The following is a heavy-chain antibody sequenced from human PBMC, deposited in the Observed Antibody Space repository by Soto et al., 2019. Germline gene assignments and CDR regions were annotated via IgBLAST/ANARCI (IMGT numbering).Heavy chain of an antibody. CDR3: ARHTTYYYDRSGYYNNCFDP. Sequence: PSETLSLTCTVSGGSISSGDYYWSWIRQPPGKGLEWIGYIYYSGSTYYNPSIKSRVTISVDTSKNQFSLKLSSVTAADTAVCYCARHTTYYYDRSGYYNNCFDPWGQGTLVTVSS. CDR1: GGSISSGDYY. V-gene: IGHV4-30-4*01. CDR2: IYYSGST. J-gene: IGHJ5*02. D-gene: IGHD3-22*01.